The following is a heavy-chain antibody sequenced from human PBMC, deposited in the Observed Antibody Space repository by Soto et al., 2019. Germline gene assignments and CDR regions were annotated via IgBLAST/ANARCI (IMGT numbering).Heavy chain of an antibody. CDR3: ARGASMCYYGSGSTTFDY. D-gene: IGHD3-10*01. Sequence: SETLSLTCAVYGGSFSGYYWSWIRQPPGKGLEWIGEINHSGSTNYNPSLKSRVTISVDTSKNQFSLKLSSVTAADTAVYHCARGASMCYYGSGSTTFDYWGQGTLLTVSS. V-gene: IGHV4-34*01. J-gene: IGHJ4*02. CDR1: GGSFSGYY. CDR2: INHSGST.